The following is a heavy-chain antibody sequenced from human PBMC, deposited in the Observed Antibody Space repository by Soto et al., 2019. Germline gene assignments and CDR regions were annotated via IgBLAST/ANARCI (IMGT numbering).Heavy chain of an antibody. CDR1: GFTFSSFA. V-gene: IGHV3-23*01. D-gene: IGHD6-13*01. CDR2: ISGSGGST. Sequence: GGSLRLSCAASGFTFSSFAMSWVRQAPGTGLDWVSAISGSGGSTYSADAVKGRVAMTRNTSISTADMELSSLRSEDTAVYYCARGLLGSISGFDYWGQGTLVTVSS. J-gene: IGHJ4*02. CDR3: ARGLLGSISGFDY.